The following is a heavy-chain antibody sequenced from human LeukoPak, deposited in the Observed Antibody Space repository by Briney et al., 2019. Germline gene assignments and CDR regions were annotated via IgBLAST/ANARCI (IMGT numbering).Heavy chain of an antibody. D-gene: IGHD6-19*01. CDR3: ARGGVAVAGSPAADYYYYMDV. Sequence: PSETLSLTCTVSGVSISPNYWSWIRQPPGKGLEWIGYVYYSGSTNYNPSLKSRVTISVDASKKQFSLRLKSVTAADTAVYYCARGGVAVAGSPAADYYYYMDVWGKGTTVTVS. CDR1: GVSISPNY. CDR2: VYYSGST. V-gene: IGHV4-59*01. J-gene: IGHJ6*03.